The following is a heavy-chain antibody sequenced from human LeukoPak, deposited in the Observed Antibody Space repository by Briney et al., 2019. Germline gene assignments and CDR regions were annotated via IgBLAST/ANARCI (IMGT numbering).Heavy chain of an antibody. CDR3: ARDRAAAGIPYFDY. Sequence: SETLSLTCTVSGGSISSYYWSWIRQPPGKGLEWIGYIYYSGSTNYNPSLKSRVTISVDTSKNQFSLKLSSVTAADTAVYYCARDRAAAGIPYFDYWGQGTLVTVSS. J-gene: IGHJ4*02. CDR1: GGSISSYY. D-gene: IGHD6-13*01. CDR2: IYYSGST. V-gene: IGHV4-59*12.